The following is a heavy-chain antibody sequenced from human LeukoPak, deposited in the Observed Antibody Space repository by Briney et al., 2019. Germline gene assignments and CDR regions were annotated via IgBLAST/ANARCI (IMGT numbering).Heavy chain of an antibody. V-gene: IGHV4-34*01. CDR1: GWSFNDYY. CDR2: INARGDT. D-gene: IGHD2-2*01. CDR3: ARGQVPAARGYNWFDP. Sequence: PLETLSLTCAVYGWSFNDYYWNWIRQPPGKGLEWIGEINARGDTNYNPSLKSRVTISVDTSKKQFSLRLTSMIAADTALYYCARGQVPAARGYNWFDPWGQGTLVTVSS. J-gene: IGHJ5*02.